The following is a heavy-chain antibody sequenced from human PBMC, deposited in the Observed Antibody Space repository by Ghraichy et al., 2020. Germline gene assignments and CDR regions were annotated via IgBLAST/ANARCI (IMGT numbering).Heavy chain of an antibody. CDR3: ARSIMITFGGVIVPDTIDY. CDR2: IYHSGST. Sequence: SETLSLTCTVSGYSISSGYYWGWIRQPPGKGLEWIGSIYHSGSTYYNPSLKSRVTISLDTSKNQFSLKLSSVTAADTAMYYCARSIMITFGGVIVPDTIDYWGQGTRVTVSS. V-gene: IGHV4-38-2*02. CDR1: GYSISSGYY. D-gene: IGHD3-16*02. J-gene: IGHJ4*02.